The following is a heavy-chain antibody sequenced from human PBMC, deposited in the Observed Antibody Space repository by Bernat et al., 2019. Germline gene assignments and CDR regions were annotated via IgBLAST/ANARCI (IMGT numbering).Heavy chain of an antibody. CDR3: ARVHAAWGWFDP. V-gene: IGHV4-59*01. CDR2: IYYSGST. Sequence: QVQLQESGPGVVKPSETLSLTCTVSGGSISNYYWSWIRRPPGKGLEWIGYIYYSGSTNYNPSLRRRFTISVDTSKNQFSLMLSSVTAADTAVYYCARVHAAWGWFDPWGQGTLVTVSS. J-gene: IGHJ5*02. CDR1: GGSISNYY. D-gene: IGHD3-16*01.